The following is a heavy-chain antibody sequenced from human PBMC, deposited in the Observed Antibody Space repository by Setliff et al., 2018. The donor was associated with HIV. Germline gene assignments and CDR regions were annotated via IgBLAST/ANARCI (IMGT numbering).Heavy chain of an antibody. D-gene: IGHD3-22*01. CDR1: DDPINSFY. J-gene: IGHJ4*02. Sequence: SENLSLTCTVSDDPINSFYWSWIRQPPGKGLEWIGYIYTSGSTNYNPSLEGRVTISVDTSKNQFSLKLSSVTAADTAVYYCARTPEDYDQYFFDRWGQGTLVTVSS. CDR3: ARTPEDYDQYFFDR. CDR2: IYTSGST. V-gene: IGHV4-4*09.